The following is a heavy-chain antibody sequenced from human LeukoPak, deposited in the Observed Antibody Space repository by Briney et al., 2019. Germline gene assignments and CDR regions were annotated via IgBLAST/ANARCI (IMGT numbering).Heavy chain of an antibody. CDR1: GYSFPIYW. J-gene: IGHJ4*02. Sequence: GESLKISCKGSGYSFPIYWIAWVRQMPGKGLEWMGIIYPGDSDTRYSPSFQGQITISADKSISTAYLQWSSLKASDTAMYYCARRSTYGSGTNYLFDYWGQGTLVTVSS. CDR2: IYPGDSDT. V-gene: IGHV5-51*01. D-gene: IGHD3-10*01. CDR3: ARRSTYGSGTNYLFDY.